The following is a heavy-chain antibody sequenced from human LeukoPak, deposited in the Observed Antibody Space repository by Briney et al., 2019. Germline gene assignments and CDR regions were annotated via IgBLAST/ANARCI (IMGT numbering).Heavy chain of an antibody. Sequence: GGSLRLSCAASGFTFSSYAMCWVRQAPGKGLEWVSAISGSGGSTYYADSVKGRFTISRDNSKNTLYLQMNSLRAEDTAVYYCAKMLYYDFWSGYYSPAFDIWGQGTMVTVSS. V-gene: IGHV3-23*01. CDR3: AKMLYYDFWSGYYSPAFDI. D-gene: IGHD3-3*01. CDR1: GFTFSSYA. CDR2: ISGSGGST. J-gene: IGHJ3*02.